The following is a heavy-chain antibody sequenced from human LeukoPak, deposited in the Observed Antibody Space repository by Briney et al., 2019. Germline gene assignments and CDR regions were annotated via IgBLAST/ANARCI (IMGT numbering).Heavy chain of an antibody. CDR1: GFTFSGSA. CDR2: IRSKANSYAT. Sequence: GSLRLSCAASGFTFSGSAMHWVRQASGKGLEWVGRIRSKANSYATAYAASVKGRFTISRDDSKNTAYLQMNSLKTEDTAVYYCTRLLDYDSSGYYYHDYWGQGTLVTVSS. J-gene: IGHJ4*02. V-gene: IGHV3-73*01. D-gene: IGHD3-22*01. CDR3: TRLLDYDSSGYYYHDY.